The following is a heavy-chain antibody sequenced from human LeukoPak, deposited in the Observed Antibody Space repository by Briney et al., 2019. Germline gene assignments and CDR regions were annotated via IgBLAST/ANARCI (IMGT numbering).Heavy chain of an antibody. CDR1: GFTFSSYS. CDR2: ISSSSSYI. Sequence: GGSLRLSRAASGFTFSSYSMNWVRQAPGKGLEWVSSISSSSSYIYYADSVKGRFTISRDNAKNSLYLQMNSLRAEDTAVYYCARALYYYDSSGYFAGYWGQGTLVTVSS. J-gene: IGHJ4*02. CDR3: ARALYYYDSSGYFAGY. D-gene: IGHD3-22*01. V-gene: IGHV3-21*01.